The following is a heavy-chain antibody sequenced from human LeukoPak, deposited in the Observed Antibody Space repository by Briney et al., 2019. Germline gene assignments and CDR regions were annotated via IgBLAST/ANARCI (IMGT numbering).Heavy chain of an antibody. J-gene: IGHJ4*02. Sequence: GASVKVSCKASGGTFSTYAISWVRQAPGQGLEWMGVIIPIFGTVNYAQEFRGRVTITADESTSTAYMDLSRLRSEDTAVYYCARDRLTVGAPDYWGQGTLVTVSS. CDR1: GGTFSTYA. V-gene: IGHV1-69*13. CDR2: IIPIFGTV. D-gene: IGHD1-26*01. CDR3: ARDRLTVGAPDY.